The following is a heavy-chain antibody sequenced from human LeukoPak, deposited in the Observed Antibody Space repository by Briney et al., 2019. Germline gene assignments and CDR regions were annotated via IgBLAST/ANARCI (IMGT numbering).Heavy chain of an antibody. CDR2: IKNKPNSYTT. Sequence: GGSLRLSCAASGFTFSDHYMDWVRQAPGKGLEWVGRIKNKPNSYTTVYAASVKGRFTILRDDSKSSLYLQMSSLKTEDTAAYYCVRVRDYYYMDVWGKGTTVTVSS. CDR3: VRVRDYYYMDV. V-gene: IGHV3-72*01. CDR1: GFTFSDHY. J-gene: IGHJ6*03.